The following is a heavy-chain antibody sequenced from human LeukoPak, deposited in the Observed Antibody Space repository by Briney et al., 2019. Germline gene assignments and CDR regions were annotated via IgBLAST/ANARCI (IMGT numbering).Heavy chain of an antibody. Sequence: GGSLRLSCAASGFTFSSYWMTWVRQAPGKGLEWVSGISWNGGSTGYADSLKGRFTISRDNAKNSLYLQMNSLRVEDAAVYCARAPVTSCRGAYCYPFDYWGQGTLVTVSS. J-gene: IGHJ4*02. V-gene: IGHV3-20*01. D-gene: IGHD2-21*01. CDR3: ARAPVTSCRGAYCYPFDY. CDR1: GFTFSSYW. CDR2: ISWNGGST.